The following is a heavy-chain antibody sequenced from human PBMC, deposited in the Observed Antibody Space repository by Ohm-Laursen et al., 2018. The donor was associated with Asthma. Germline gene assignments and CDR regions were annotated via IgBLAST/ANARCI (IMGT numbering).Heavy chain of an antibody. CDR3: ARGKYYYDSSGIFDC. Sequence: GSLRLSCTASGFTFSSYSMNWVRQAPGKGLEWVSSISSSSSYIYYADSVKGRFTISRDNAKNSLYLQMNSLRAEDTAVYYCARGKYYYDSSGIFDCWGQGTLVTVSS. D-gene: IGHD3-22*01. CDR1: GFTFSSYS. J-gene: IGHJ4*02. V-gene: IGHV3-21*01. CDR2: ISSSSSYI.